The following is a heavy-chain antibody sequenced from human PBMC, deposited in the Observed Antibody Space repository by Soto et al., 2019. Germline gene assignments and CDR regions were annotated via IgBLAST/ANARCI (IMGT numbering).Heavy chain of an antibody. Sequence: GGSLRLSCTASGFTFSSYAMHWVRKAPGKGMEWVAVISYDASNNYYADSLKGRSTISRDKSTNTLYLQMNSLRAEETAVYYCAREDTFYSCMDVWGQGTTVTVSS. CDR3: AREDTFYSCMDV. V-gene: IGHV3-30-3*01. CDR2: ISYDASNN. J-gene: IGHJ6*02. CDR1: GFTFSSYA. D-gene: IGHD3-16*01.